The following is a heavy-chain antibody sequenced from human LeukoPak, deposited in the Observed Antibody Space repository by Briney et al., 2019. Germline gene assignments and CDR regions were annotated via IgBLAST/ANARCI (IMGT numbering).Heavy chain of an antibody. J-gene: IGHJ4*02. CDR1: GFTFSSYA. CDR2: ISGSGGST. CDR3: AKGGGYGGNVYHFDY. Sequence: QSGGSLRLSCAASGFTFSSYAMSWVRQAPGKGLEWVSAISGSGGSTYYADSVKGRFTISRDNSKNTLYLQMNSLRAEDTAVYYCAKGGGYGGNVYHFDYWGQGTLVTVSA. V-gene: IGHV3-23*01. D-gene: IGHD4-23*01.